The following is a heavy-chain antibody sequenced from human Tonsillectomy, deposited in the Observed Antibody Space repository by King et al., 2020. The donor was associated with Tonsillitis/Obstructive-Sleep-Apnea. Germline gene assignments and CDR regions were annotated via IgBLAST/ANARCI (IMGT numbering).Heavy chain of an antibody. D-gene: IGHD2-2*02. CDR3: ARVLPIVVIPAAIKGGFDY. Sequence: VQLVESGGGVVQPGRSLRLSCAASGFTFRSYALHWVRQAPGKGLEWVAVISYDGSNKYYADSVKGRFTISRDNSKNTLYLQMNSLRTEDTAVYYCARVLPIVVIPAAIKGGFDYWGQGTLVTVS. J-gene: IGHJ4*02. V-gene: IGHV3-30*04. CDR1: GFTFRSYA. CDR2: ISYDGSNK.